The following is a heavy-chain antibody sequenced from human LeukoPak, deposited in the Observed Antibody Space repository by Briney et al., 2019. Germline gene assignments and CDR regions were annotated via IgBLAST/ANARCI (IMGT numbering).Heavy chain of an antibody. CDR3: ARAPGTTYNWKERYYGMDV. V-gene: IGHV4-30-4*01. Sequence: SETLSLTCTVSGGSISSGDYYWSWIRQPPGKGLEWIGYIYYSGSTYYNPSLKSRVTISVDTSKNQFSLKLISVTAADTAVYYCARAPGTTYNWKERYYGMDVWGQGPTVTVSS. CDR1: GGSISSGDYY. J-gene: IGHJ6*02. D-gene: IGHD1-20*01. CDR2: IYYSGST.